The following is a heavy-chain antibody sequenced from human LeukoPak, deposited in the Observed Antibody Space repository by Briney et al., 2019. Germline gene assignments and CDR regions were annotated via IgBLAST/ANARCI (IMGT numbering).Heavy chain of an antibody. CDR1: GFTFSSYG. D-gene: IGHD3-3*01. CDR3: AKDLNYDFWSGLGN. Sequence: TGGSLRLSCAASGFTFSSYGMHWVRQAPGKGLEWMAVISYDGTNKYYADSVKGRFTISRDNSKNTLYLQMNSLRAEDTAVYYCAKDLNYDFWSGLGNWGQGTLVTVSS. V-gene: IGHV3-30*18. CDR2: ISYDGTNK. J-gene: IGHJ4*02.